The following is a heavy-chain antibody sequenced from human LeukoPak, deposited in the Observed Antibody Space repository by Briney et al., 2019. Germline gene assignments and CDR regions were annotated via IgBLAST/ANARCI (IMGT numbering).Heavy chain of an antibody. J-gene: IGHJ4*02. D-gene: IGHD3-22*01. CDR1: GGSISSYY. V-gene: IGHV4-59*01. Sequence: TSETLSLTCTVSGGSISSYYWSWIRQAPGKGLEWIGYIHYSGSTNCNPSLKSRVTISVDTSKNQFSLKLSSVTAADTAVYYCARYDGRGHYRYYFDYWGQGTLVTVSS. CDR3: ARYDGRGHYRYYFDY. CDR2: IHYSGST.